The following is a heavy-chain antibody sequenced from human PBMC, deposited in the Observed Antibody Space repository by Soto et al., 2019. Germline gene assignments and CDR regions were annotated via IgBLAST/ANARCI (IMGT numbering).Heavy chain of an antibody. Sequence: PSETLSLTWAVYGGSFSGDCWSWIRQPPGKGLEWIGEINHSGSTNYNPSLKSRVTISVDTSKNQFSLKLSSVTAADTAVYYCARAMVRGVIRRYFDYWGQGTLVTVSS. V-gene: IGHV4-34*01. CDR2: INHSGST. CDR1: GGSFSGDC. D-gene: IGHD3-10*01. J-gene: IGHJ4*02. CDR3: ARAMVRGVIRRYFDY.